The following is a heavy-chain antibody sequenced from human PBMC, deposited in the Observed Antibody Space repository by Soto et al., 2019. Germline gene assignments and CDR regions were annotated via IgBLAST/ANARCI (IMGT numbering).Heavy chain of an antibody. CDR2: IHYSGST. J-gene: IGHJ4*02. CDR1: GDSISSYY. Sequence: PSETLSLTCTVSGDSISSYYWSWIRQPPGKGLEWIGYIHYSGSTNYNPSLKSRVTISVDTSKNQFSLRLSSVTAADTAVYYCARARAGQYFDYWGQGTLVTVSS. V-gene: IGHV4-59*01. D-gene: IGHD6-13*01. CDR3: ARARAGQYFDY.